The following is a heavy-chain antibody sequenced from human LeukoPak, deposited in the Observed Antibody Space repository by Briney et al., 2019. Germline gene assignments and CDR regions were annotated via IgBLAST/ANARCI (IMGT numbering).Heavy chain of an antibody. CDR1: GYTFTGYY. V-gene: IGHV1-2*02. D-gene: IGHD6-6*01. CDR2: INPNSGGT. J-gene: IGHJ4*02. Sequence: ASVKVSCKASGYTFTGYYMHWVRQAPGQGLEWMGWINPNSGGTNYAQKFQGRVTMTRDTSISTAYMELSRLRSDDTAVYYCARARGVRREYNFDYWGQGTLVTVSS. CDR3: ARARGVRREYNFDY.